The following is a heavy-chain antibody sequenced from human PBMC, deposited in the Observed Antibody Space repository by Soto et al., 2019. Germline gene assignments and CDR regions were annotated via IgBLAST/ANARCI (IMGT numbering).Heavy chain of an antibody. D-gene: IGHD3-3*01. CDR3: ARDNGGVGYWYFDL. J-gene: IGHJ2*01. V-gene: IGHV3-48*02. Sequence: HPGGSLRLSCAASGFTFRSYSMNWVRQAPGKGLEWVSYISSSSSTIYYADSVKGRFTISRDNAKNSLYLQMNSLRDEDTAVYYCARDNGGVGYWYFDLWGRGTLVTVSS. CDR2: ISSSSSTI. CDR1: GFTFRSYS.